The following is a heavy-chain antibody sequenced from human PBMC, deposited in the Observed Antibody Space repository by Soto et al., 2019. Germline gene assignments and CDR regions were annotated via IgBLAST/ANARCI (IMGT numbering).Heavy chain of an antibody. CDR2: LNYSGNT. V-gene: IGHV4-59*01. CDR1: GGSISPFY. J-gene: IGHJ4*02. D-gene: IGHD2-15*01. Sequence: SETLSLTCTVSGGSISPFYWSWVRQPPGKGLEWIGYLNYSGNTNYNPSLKSRVTISVDASKNQVSLRLTSVTAADTAVYYCARVGGVAARTFDYWGQGTVVTVSS. CDR3: ARVGGVAARTFDY.